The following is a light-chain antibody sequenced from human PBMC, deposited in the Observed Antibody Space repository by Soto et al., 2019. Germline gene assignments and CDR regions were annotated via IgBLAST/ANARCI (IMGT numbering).Light chain of an antibody. CDR3: QENYTTPWT. CDR1: QSIRSY. CDR2: AAS. V-gene: IGKV1-39*01. Sequence: DLQMSQSPSSPSASVGDRVTITCRASQSIRSYLNWYQQKPGKAPKLLIYAASSLQSGVPSRFSGSGSGTDFTLTISTLQPEDFATYYCQENYTTPWTFGQGTKVDIK. J-gene: IGKJ1*01.